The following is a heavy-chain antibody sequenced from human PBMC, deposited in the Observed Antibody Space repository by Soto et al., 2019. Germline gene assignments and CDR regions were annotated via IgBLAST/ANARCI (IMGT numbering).Heavy chain of an antibody. Sequence: QVQLVQSGAEVKKPGSSVKVSCKASGGTFSSYTISWVRQAPGQGLEWMGRIIPILGIANYAQKFQGRVTITADKSTSTAYMELSSLRSEDTAVYYCAKHPFYGDYDLDYWGQGTLVTVSS. J-gene: IGHJ4*02. D-gene: IGHD4-17*01. CDR2: IIPILGIA. CDR3: AKHPFYGDYDLDY. V-gene: IGHV1-69*02. CDR1: GGTFSSYT.